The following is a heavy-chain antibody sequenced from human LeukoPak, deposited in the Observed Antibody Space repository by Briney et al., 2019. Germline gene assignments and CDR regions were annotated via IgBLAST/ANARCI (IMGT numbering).Heavy chain of an antibody. D-gene: IGHD2-2*02. J-gene: IGHJ4*02. CDR3: ARRCSSTSCYNDAIDY. V-gene: IGHV4-61*02. Sequence: PSETLSLTCTVSGGSISSGSYYWSWIRQPAGKGLEWIGRIYTSGSTNYNPSLKSRVTISVDTSKNQFSLKLSSVTAADTAVYYCARRCSSTSCYNDAIDYWGQGTLVAVSS. CDR1: GGSISSGSYY. CDR2: IYTSGST.